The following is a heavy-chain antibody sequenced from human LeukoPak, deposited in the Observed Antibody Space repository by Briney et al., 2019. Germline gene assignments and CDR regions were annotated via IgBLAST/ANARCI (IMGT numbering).Heavy chain of an antibody. D-gene: IGHD2-15*01. Sequence: ASVKVSCKASGYTFTSYAMHWVRQAPGQRLEWMGWINAGNGNTKYSQKFQGRVTITRDTSASTAYMELSSLRSGDTAVYYCARDNGLAAKAFDIWGQGTMVTVSS. V-gene: IGHV1-3*01. CDR1: GYTFTSYA. CDR2: INAGNGNT. J-gene: IGHJ3*02. CDR3: ARDNGLAAKAFDI.